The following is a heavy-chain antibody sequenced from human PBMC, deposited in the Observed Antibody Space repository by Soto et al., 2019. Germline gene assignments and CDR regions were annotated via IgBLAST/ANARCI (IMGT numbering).Heavy chain of an antibody. D-gene: IGHD3-3*01. J-gene: IGHJ5*02. CDR1: GFTFSSYA. Sequence: EVQLLESGGGLVQPGGSLRLSCAASGFTFSSYAMSWVRQAPGKGLEWVSAISGSGGSTYYADSVKGRFTIPRDNSKNTLYLQMNSLRAEDTAVYYCAKDGGNYDFWSGYFGSWFDPWGQGTLVTVSS. CDR3: AKDGGNYDFWSGYFGSWFDP. V-gene: IGHV3-23*01. CDR2: ISGSGGST.